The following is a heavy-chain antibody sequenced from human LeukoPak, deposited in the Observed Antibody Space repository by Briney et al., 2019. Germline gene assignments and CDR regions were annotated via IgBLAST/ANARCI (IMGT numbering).Heavy chain of an antibody. CDR3: ARDGSYYDSRTGAFDI. V-gene: IGHV3-48*03. CDR2: VSSSGSTI. D-gene: IGHD3-22*01. CDR1: GFTFSSYE. Sequence: GGSLRLSCAASGFTFSSYEMNWVRQAPGKGLEWVSYVSSSGSTIYYADSVKGRFTISRDNAKNSLYLQMNSLRAEDTAVYYCARDGSYYDSRTGAFDIWGQGTMVTVSS. J-gene: IGHJ3*02.